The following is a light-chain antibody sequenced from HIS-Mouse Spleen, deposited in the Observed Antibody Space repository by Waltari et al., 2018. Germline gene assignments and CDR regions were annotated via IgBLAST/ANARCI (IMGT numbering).Light chain of an antibody. Sequence: QSALTQPASVSGSPGQSITISCTGTSSYVGGYNHVPWYQQHPGKAPKLMIYDVSNRPSGVSNRFSGSKSGNTASLTISGLQAEDEADYYCSSYTSSSTLVFGGGTKLTVL. CDR3: SSYTSSSTLV. CDR1: SSYVGGYNH. V-gene: IGLV2-14*03. J-gene: IGLJ2*01. CDR2: DVS.